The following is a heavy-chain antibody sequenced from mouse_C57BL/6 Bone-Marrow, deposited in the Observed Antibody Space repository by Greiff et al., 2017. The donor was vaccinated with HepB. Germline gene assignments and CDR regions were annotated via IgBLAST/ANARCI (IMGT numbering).Heavy chain of an antibody. V-gene: IGHV3-6*01. J-gene: IGHJ4*01. Sequence: EVKLVESGPGLVKPSQSLSLTCSVTGYSITSGYYWNWIRQFPGNKLEWMGYISYDGSNNYNPSLKNRISITRDTSKNQFFLKLNSVTTEDTATYYCARDHGDYWGQGTSVTVSS. CDR2: ISYDGSN. CDR1: GYSITSGYY. CDR3: ARDHGDY.